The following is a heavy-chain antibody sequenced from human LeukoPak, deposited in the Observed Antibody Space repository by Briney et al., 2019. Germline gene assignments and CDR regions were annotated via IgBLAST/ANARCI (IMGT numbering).Heavy chain of an antibody. CDR2: IWNDGSNK. J-gene: IGHJ5*02. Sequence: GGSLRLSCAASGFTFSSYGMHWVRQAPGKGLEWVAVIWNDGSNKYYADSVKGRFTISRDNSKNTVYLQMNSLRAEDTAIYYCAKDPYRVVVATGNYLDPWGQGTLVTVSS. CDR3: AKDPYRVVVATGNYLDP. V-gene: IGHV3-30*02. D-gene: IGHD2-15*01. CDR1: GFTFSSYG.